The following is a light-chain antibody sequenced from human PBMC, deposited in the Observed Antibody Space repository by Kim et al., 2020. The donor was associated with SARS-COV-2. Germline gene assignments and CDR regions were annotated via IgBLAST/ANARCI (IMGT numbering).Light chain of an antibody. V-gene: IGKV3-11*01. Sequence: EIVLTQSPGTLSLSPGERATRSCGASQSVSFHLAWYQQRPGQAPRLLIYDAANRATGIPARFSGRGSGTDFTLTISSLEPEDFAVYYCQQSSSWPIPFGQGTRLEIK. J-gene: IGKJ5*01. CDR1: QSVSFH. CDR2: DAA. CDR3: QQSSSWPIP.